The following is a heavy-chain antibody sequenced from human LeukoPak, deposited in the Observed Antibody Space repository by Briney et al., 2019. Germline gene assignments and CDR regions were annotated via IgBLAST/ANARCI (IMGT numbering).Heavy chain of an antibody. D-gene: IGHD1-26*01. CDR1: GFTFSSYG. CDR3: AKFYGVPIVL. Sequence: VQPGGSLRLSRAAAGFTFSSYGIHWVRQAPGEGLEWVAFIRYDGSNKYYADSVKGRFTISRDNSKNTLYLQMNSLRAEDTAVYYCAKFYGVPIVLWGQGTLVTVYS. J-gene: IGHJ4*02. CDR2: IRYDGSNK. V-gene: IGHV3-30*02.